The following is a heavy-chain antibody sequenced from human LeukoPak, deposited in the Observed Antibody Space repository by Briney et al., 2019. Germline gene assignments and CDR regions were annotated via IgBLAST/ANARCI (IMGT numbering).Heavy chain of an antibody. J-gene: IGHJ3*02. CDR3: ARAPRTIAATRRDAFDI. Sequence: SETLSLTCTVSGGSISSYYWSWIRQPPGKGLEWIGCIYYSGSTNYNPSLKSRVTISVDTSKNQFSLKLSSVTAADTAVYYCARAPRTIAATRRDAFDIWGQGTMVTVSS. D-gene: IGHD6-13*01. CDR2: IYYSGST. CDR1: GGSISSYY. V-gene: IGHV4-59*01.